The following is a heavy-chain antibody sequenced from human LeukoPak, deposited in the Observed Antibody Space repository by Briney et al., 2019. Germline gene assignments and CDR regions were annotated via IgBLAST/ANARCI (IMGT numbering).Heavy chain of an antibody. V-gene: IGHV3-53*01. J-gene: IGHJ4*02. CDR1: GFTVSGNY. CDR2: IYSASST. CDR3: ARGRPSDY. Sequence: GGSLRLSCAASGFTVSGNYMSWVRQAPGKVLEWVSVIYSASSTYYADSVKGRFTVSRDNSQNTLYLQMSSLRVEDTAVYYCARGRPSDYWGQGTLVTVSS.